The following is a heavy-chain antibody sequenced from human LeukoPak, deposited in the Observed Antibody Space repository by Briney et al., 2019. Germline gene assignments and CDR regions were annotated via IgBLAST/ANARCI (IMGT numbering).Heavy chain of an antibody. CDR3: AREGFFGLTTPWF. D-gene: IGHD3/OR15-3a*01. V-gene: IGHV1-3*04. CDR2: INTHNGAT. CDR1: GYIFPNYA. J-gene: IGHJ4*02. Sequence: ASVKVSCKASGYIFPNYAMHWVRQAPGQSLEWMGWINTHNGATKYSQKFQGRVTITRDTPASTSYMDLNSLRSEDTAVYYCAREGFFGLTTPWFWGQGTLVTVSS.